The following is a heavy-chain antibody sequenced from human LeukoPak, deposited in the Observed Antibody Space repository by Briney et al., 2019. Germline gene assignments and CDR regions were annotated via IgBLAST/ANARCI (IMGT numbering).Heavy chain of an antibody. CDR3: ARYSGTYYVY. CDR1: GGSISNYY. D-gene: IGHD1-26*01. CDR2: IYYSGST. Sequence: SETLSLTCTVFGGSISNYYWSWIRQPPGKGLEWIGYIYYSGSTKYNASLKSRVIISVDTSKNQFSLNLSSVTAADTAVYYCARYSGTYYVYWGQGTLVTVSS. J-gene: IGHJ4*02. V-gene: IGHV4-59*01.